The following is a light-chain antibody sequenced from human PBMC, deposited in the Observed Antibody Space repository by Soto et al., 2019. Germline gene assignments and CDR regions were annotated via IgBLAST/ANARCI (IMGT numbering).Light chain of an antibody. CDR2: SAS. J-gene: IGKJ1*01. CDR3: QQYNNWPPGM. V-gene: IGKV3-15*01. Sequence: EIVMTQSPATLSVSPGERATLSCRASQSVSSNLAWYQQKPGQAPRLLIYSASTRATGIPARFSGSGSGTEFTLTISSLQSEDFAVYYCQQYNNWPPGMFGQGTKVEIK. CDR1: QSVSSN.